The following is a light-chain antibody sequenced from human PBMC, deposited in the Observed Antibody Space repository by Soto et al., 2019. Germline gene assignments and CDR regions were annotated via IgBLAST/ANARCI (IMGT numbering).Light chain of an antibody. CDR3: QQYTDWPPFT. CDR2: GAS. V-gene: IGKV3-15*01. Sequence: EIVMTQSPATLSVSPGGRATLSCRASRSVSSDLAWYQQKPGQPPRLLIYGASARATGIPARFSGSGSGTEFTLTISSLQSDDFAVDYCQQYTDWPPFTFGQGNKLEIK. CDR1: RSVSSD. J-gene: IGKJ2*01.